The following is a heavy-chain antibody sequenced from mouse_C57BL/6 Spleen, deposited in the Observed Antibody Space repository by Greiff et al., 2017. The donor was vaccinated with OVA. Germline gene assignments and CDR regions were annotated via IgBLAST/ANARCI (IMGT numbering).Heavy chain of an antibody. D-gene: IGHD1-1*01. Sequence: VQLVESGPELVKPGASVKISCKASGYAFSSSWMNWVKQRPGKGLEWIGRIYPGDGDTNYNGKFKGKATLTADKSSSTAYMQLSSLTSEDSAVYFCARGFITYYFDYWGQGTTLTVSS. V-gene: IGHV1-82*01. J-gene: IGHJ2*01. CDR1: GYAFSSSW. CDR2: IYPGDGDT. CDR3: ARGFITYYFDY.